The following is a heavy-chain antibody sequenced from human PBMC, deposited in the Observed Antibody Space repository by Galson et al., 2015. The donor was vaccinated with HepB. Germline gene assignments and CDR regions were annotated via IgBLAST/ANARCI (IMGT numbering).Heavy chain of an antibody. CDR3: ARVNCDAPTCSHRGADS. CDR2: INDSGIT. Sequence: SETLSLTCAVYGGSFSDYYWSWIRQSPGKGLEWIGEINDSGITNYNPSLKSRLTISLDTSKNQFSLNLRSVTAADTAVYFCARVNCDAPTCSHRGADSWGQGTLVTVSS. CDR1: GGSFSDYY. D-gene: IGHD3-10*01. V-gene: IGHV4-34*01. J-gene: IGHJ5*01.